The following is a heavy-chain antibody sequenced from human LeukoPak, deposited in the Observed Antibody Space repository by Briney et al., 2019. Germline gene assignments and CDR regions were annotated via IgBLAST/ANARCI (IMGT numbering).Heavy chain of an antibody. CDR2: INWNGGST. CDR1: GFTFDDYG. CDR3: ASVNYYGSGSYIYFDY. Sequence: GGSLRLSCAASGFTFDDYGMSWVRQAPGKGLEWVSGINWNGGSTGYADSVKGRFTISGDNAKNSLYLQMNSLRAEDTALYYCASVNYYGSGSYIYFDYWGQGTLVTVSS. J-gene: IGHJ4*02. D-gene: IGHD3-10*01. V-gene: IGHV3-20*04.